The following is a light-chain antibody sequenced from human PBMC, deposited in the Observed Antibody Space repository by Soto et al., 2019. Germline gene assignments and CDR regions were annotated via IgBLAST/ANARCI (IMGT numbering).Light chain of an antibody. J-gene: IGKJ2*01. V-gene: IGKV4-1*01. CDR3: QQYYDIPYT. CDR2: WAS. Sequence: DIVMTQSPDSLAVSLGERATINCKSSQNILYSSNNNNYLAWYQQKPGQPPKLLIYWASTRGSGVPDRFSGSASGTDFTLTISSLQAEDVAVYYCQQYYDIPYTFGQGTRLEIK. CDR1: QNILYSSNNNNY.